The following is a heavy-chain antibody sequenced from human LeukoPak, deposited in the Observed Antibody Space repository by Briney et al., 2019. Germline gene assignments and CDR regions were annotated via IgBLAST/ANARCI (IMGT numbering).Heavy chain of an antibody. CDR1: GGSFSGYY. CDR2: INHSGST. V-gene: IGHV4-34*01. J-gene: IGHJ6*03. CDR3: ARGRSIVVVTAATPAMDV. Sequence: SETLSLTCAVYGGSFSGYYWSWIRQPPGKGLEWIGEINHSGSTNYNPSLKSRVTISVDTSKNQFSLKLSSVTAADTAVYYCARGRSIVVVTAATPAMDVWGKGTKVTVSS. D-gene: IGHD2-2*01.